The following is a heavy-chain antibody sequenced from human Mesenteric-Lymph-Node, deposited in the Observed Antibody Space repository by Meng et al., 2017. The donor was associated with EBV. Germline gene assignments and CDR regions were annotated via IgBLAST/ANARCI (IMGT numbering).Heavy chain of an antibody. CDR2: INHSGDA. Sequence: QVRLPPWGGGLLKPSGTSSHTCVVYGGSFSGYYWSWIRQPPGKGLEWIGEINHSGDASYNPSLKSRVIISVDTAKNQFSLKLRSMTAADTAVYYCATGWGKANYWGQGTLVTVSS. CDR1: GGSFSGYY. J-gene: IGHJ4*02. D-gene: IGHD3-16*01. CDR3: ATGWGKANY. V-gene: IGHV4-34*01.